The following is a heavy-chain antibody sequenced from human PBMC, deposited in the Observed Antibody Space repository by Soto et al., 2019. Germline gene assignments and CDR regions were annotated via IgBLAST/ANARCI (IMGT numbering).Heavy chain of an antibody. CDR1: GFSLSNYW. D-gene: IGHD3-10*01. J-gene: IGHJ3*02. CDR3: ARDRPGSYDGLDI. V-gene: IGHV3-7*01. Sequence: EVQLVESGGGLVQPGGSLRLSCTASGFSLSNYWMTWVRQAPGKGLEWVANIKQDGSLRYSIDSVKGRFTISRDDAKHSVYMQMNSLRVEDTAVYYCARDRPGSYDGLDIWGPGTMVTVSS. CDR2: IKQDGSLR.